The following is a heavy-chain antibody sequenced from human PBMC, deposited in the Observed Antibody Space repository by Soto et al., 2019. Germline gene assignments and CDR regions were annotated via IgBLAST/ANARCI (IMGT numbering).Heavy chain of an antibody. CDR1: GFVFSAYG. Sequence: QVQLLQSGGGVVQPGGSLRLSCAASGFVFSAYGMHWVRQAPGKGLGWVALVSYDGTKEIYADSVRGRFTISSDNSKNTVYLQMNSLGTEDTGVYYCAKGRGYGSGSFHPYYFESWGQGTLVTVSS. CDR2: VSYDGTKE. V-gene: IGHV3-30*18. J-gene: IGHJ4*02. CDR3: AKGRGYGSGSFHPYYFES. D-gene: IGHD3-10*01.